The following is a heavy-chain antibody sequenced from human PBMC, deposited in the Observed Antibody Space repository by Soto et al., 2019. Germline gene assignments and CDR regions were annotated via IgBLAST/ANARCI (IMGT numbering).Heavy chain of an antibody. J-gene: IGHJ4*02. CDR1: GFTLSSYA. Sequence: GGSLTLSCAPSGFTLSSYAMSWVRQAPGKGLEWVSAISGSGVSTYYADSVKGRFTISRDNSKNTLYLQMNSLRAEDTAVYYCAKEGEHSSGWANFDYWGQGTLVTVSS. D-gene: IGHD6-19*01. CDR3: AKEGEHSSGWANFDY. CDR2: ISGSGVST. V-gene: IGHV3-23*01.